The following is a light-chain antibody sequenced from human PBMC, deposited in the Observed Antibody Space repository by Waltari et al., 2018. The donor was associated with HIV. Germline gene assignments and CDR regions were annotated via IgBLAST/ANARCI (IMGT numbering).Light chain of an antibody. Sequence: QSVVTQPPSASGTPGQRVTISCSGSGSNIGTYSVNWYQHFPGTAPKLLIYMNDQRPSGVPGRFSGSQSGTSASLAISGFQYDDEADYYCAVWDDSLGGAVFGGGTKLTVL. J-gene: IGLJ2*01. CDR1: GSNIGTYS. V-gene: IGLV1-47*01. CDR3: AVWDDSLGGAV. CDR2: MND.